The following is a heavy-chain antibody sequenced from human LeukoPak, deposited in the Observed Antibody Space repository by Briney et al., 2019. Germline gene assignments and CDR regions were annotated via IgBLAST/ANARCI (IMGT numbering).Heavy chain of an antibody. CDR3: ARAPDSSGYTGEEVDY. J-gene: IGHJ4*02. CDR2: TSLNSGII. D-gene: IGHD3-22*01. Sequence: PGRSLRLSCAAAGFTFDDYAMHWVRHAPGKGGEWVSGTSLNSGIIGYADSVKGRFTISRDNAKNSLYLQMNSLRAEDTAVYYCARAPDSSGYTGEEVDYWGQGTLVTVSS. V-gene: IGHV3-9*01. CDR1: GFTFDDYA.